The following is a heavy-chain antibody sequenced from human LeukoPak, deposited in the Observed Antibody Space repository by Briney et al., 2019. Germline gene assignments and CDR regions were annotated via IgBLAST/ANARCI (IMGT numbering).Heavy chain of an antibody. V-gene: IGHV1-69*01. J-gene: IGHJ1*01. CDR3: ARETANDYAEYFQH. CDR2: IIPIFGTA. CDR1: GGTFSSYA. D-gene: IGHD1-1*01. Sequence: SVKVSCKASGGTFSSYAISWVRQAPGQGLEWMGGIIPIFGTANYAQKSQGRVTITADESTSTAYMELSSLRSEDTAVYYCARETANDYAEYFQHWGQGTLVTVSS.